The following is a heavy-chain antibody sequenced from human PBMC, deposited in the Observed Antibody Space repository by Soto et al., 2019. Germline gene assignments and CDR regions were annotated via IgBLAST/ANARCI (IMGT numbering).Heavy chain of an antibody. V-gene: IGHV1-46*01. D-gene: IGHD3-10*01. J-gene: IGHJ6*02. Sequence: SVTVSGRASGYTITVHYVHWVRQAPGQGLEWRGIINPSGGGTSYEQKFQGRVTMTRDTSTSTVYMELSSLRSEDTAVYCCARDDLLWFGELLSPSYGMDVWGQGTTVTVSS. CDR1: GYTITVHY. CDR3: ARDDLLWFGELLSPSYGMDV. CDR2: INPSGGGT.